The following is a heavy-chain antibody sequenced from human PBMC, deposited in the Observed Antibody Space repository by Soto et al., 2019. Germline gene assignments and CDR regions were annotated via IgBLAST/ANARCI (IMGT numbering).Heavy chain of an antibody. CDR1: AGTFSSYA. CDR2: IIPIFGTA. J-gene: IGHJ4*02. D-gene: IGHD3-10*01. CDR3: AATAYYYGSGSYPTDY. V-gene: IGHV1-69*06. Sequence: SAKVSCKASAGTFSSYAISRVRQAPRPGLEWMGGIIPIFGTANYAQKFQGRGTITAAKSKSTAYMKLSSLRSEDTAVYYWAATAYYYGSGSYPTDYWGQGTLVTVSS.